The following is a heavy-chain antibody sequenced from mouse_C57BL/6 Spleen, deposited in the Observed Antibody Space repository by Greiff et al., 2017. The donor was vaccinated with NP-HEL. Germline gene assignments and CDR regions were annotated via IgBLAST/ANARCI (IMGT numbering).Heavy chain of an antibody. J-gene: IGHJ3*01. Sequence: EVQLQQSGPELVKPGASVKMSCKASGYTFTDYNMHWVKQSHGKSLEWIGYINPNNGGTSYNQKFKGKATLTVNKSSSTAYMELRSLTSEDSAVYYCARGGNYGYDQAWFAYWGQGTLVTVSA. CDR1: GYTFTDYN. V-gene: IGHV1-22*01. CDR2: INPNNGGT. D-gene: IGHD2-2*01. CDR3: ARGGNYGYDQAWFAY.